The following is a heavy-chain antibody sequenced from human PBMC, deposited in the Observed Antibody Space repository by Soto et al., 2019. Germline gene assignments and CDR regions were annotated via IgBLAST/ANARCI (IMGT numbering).Heavy chain of an antibody. Sequence: PGESLKISCQGSGDSFATYWTNWVRQMPGKGLEWMGRIDPDDSHTNYSPSLQGHVTISVDKSINTAYLHWNSLKASGNAMYYCARRMTLVGWGQGTLVTVSS. CDR2: IDPDDSHT. J-gene: IGHJ4*02. CDR1: GDSFATYW. D-gene: IGHD2-8*02. CDR3: ARRMTLVG. V-gene: IGHV5-10-1*01.